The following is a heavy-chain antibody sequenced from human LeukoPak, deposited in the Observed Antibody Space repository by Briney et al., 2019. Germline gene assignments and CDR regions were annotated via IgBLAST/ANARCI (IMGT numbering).Heavy chain of an antibody. Sequence: GGSLRLSCAASGFTFSDYYMSWIRQAPGKGLEWVSYISSSGSTIYYADSVKGRFTISRDNAKNPLYLQMNSLRAEDTAVYYCARVRSLGYCSSTSCPGYYMDVWGKGTTVTVSS. CDR3: ARVRSLGYCSSTSCPGYYMDV. CDR2: ISSSGSTI. D-gene: IGHD2-2*01. J-gene: IGHJ6*03. V-gene: IGHV3-11*04. CDR1: GFTFSDYY.